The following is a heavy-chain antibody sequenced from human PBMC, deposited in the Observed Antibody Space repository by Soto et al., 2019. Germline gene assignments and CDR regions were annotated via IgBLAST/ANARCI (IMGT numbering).Heavy chain of an antibody. CDR3: AKLDGGGY. J-gene: IGHJ4*02. Sequence: QVQLQESGPGLVTPSGTLSLTCAVSGGSISSNNWWSWVRQPPGKGLEWIGEIYHDGNTHYNPSLKSRVTISVDMSKNHFALIVSSLTAADTAVYYCAKLDGGGYWGQGTLVTVSS. CDR1: GGSISSNNW. CDR2: IYHDGNT. D-gene: IGHD1-1*01. V-gene: IGHV4-4*02.